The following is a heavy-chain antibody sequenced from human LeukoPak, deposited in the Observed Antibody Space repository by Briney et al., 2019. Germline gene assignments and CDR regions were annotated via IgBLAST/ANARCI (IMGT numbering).Heavy chain of an antibody. CDR2: FDPEDGET. J-gene: IGHJ4*02. V-gene: IGHV1-24*01. CDR1: GYTLTELS. D-gene: IGHD3-10*01. CDR3: ANYGSGRYYFDH. Sequence: ASVKVSCKVSGYTLTELSMHWVRQAPGKGLEWMGGFDPEDGETIYAQKFQGRVTMTEDTSTDTAYMELSSLRSEDTAVYYCANYGSGRYYFDHWGQGTLVTVSS.